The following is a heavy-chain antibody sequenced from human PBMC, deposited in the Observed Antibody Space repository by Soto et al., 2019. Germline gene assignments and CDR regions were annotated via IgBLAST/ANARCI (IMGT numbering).Heavy chain of an antibody. CDR3: ARTYYYDSSGYFRGSWFDP. J-gene: IGHJ5*02. Sequence: ETLSLTCTVSGVSFSSGSYYWSWIRQPPGKGLEWIGYIYYSGSTNYNPSLKSRVTISVDTSKNQFSLKLSSVTAADTAVYYCARTYYYDSSGYFRGSWFDPWGQGTLVTVSS. D-gene: IGHD3-22*01. CDR2: IYYSGST. V-gene: IGHV4-61*01. CDR1: GVSFSSGSYY.